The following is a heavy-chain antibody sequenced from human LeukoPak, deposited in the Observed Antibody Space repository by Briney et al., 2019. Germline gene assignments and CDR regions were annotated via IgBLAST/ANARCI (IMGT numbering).Heavy chain of an antibody. CDR3: AKDRSATGPGGFDY. CDR2: ISPSGGIT. D-gene: IGHD6-13*01. V-gene: IGHV3-23*01. J-gene: IGHJ4*02. Sequence: GGSLRLSCAASGFTFSSHGMNWVRQAPGKGLEWVSGISPSGGITYYTDSVKGRFTISRDNSKNTVSLQMNSLRGEDTAVYYCAKDRSATGPGGFDYWGQGTLVTVSS. CDR1: GFTFSSHG.